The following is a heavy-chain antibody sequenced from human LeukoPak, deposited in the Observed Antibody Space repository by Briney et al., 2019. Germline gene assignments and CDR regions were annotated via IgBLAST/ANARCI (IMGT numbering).Heavy chain of an antibody. Sequence: SETLSLTCTVSGGSISSGGYYWSWIRQPPGKGLEWIGYIYHSGSTYYNPSLKSRVTISVDRSKNQFSLKLSSVTAADTAVYYCARLPGYCGGDCYSDYWGQGTLVTVSS. CDR3: ARLPGYCGGDCYSDY. V-gene: IGHV4-30-2*01. J-gene: IGHJ4*02. D-gene: IGHD2-21*02. CDR1: GGSISSGGYY. CDR2: IYHSGST.